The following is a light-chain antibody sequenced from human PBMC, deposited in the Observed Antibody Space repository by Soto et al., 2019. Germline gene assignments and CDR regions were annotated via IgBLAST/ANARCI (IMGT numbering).Light chain of an antibody. Sequence: DIRMTQSPSTLSASVGDRVTITCRASQSISSWLAWYQQKPGKAPKLLIYDASNLESGVPSRFSGSGSGTEFTLTISGLQPDDFATYYCQQYNSYWTFGQGTKVDIK. CDR3: QQYNSYWT. CDR2: DAS. J-gene: IGKJ1*01. V-gene: IGKV1-5*01. CDR1: QSISSW.